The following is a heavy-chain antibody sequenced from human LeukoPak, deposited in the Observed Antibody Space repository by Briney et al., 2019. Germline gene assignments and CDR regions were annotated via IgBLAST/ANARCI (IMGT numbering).Heavy chain of an antibody. CDR1: GFTFSSYV. CDR2: ISSSSSTI. J-gene: IGHJ4*02. D-gene: IGHD3-3*01. V-gene: IGHV3-48*01. CDR3: ARDEGDDFWSPQGDY. Sequence: GGSLRLSCAASGFTFSSYVMSWVRQAPGKGLEWVSYISSSSSTIYYADSVKGRFTISRDNAKNSLYLQMNSLRAEDTAVYYCARDEGDDFWSPQGDYWGQGTLVTVSS.